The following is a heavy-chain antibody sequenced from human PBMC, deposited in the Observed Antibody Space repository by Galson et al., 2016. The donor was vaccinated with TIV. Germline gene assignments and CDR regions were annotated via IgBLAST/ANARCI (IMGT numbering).Heavy chain of an antibody. CDR3: ARLGMVDSTLVIDY. CDR2: MSGSGSVR. V-gene: IGHV3-48*03. CDR1: GFTFSSSE. Sequence: SLRFSCAASGFTFSSSEMIWVRQAPGKGLEWVSYMSGSGSVRYYVDSVRGRFTISRDNAQNSLYLQMTSLRVEDTALYYCARLGMVDSTLVIDYWGQGTLVTVSS. D-gene: IGHD2-15*01. J-gene: IGHJ4*02.